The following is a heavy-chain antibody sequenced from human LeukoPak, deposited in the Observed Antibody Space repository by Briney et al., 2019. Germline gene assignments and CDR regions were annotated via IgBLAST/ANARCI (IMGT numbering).Heavy chain of an antibody. J-gene: IGHJ5*02. CDR2: IYYSGST. V-gene: IGHV4-39*01. Sequence: SETLSLTCTVSGGSISSSSYYWGWIRRPPGKGLEWIGSIYYSGSTYYNPSLKSRVTISVDTSKNQFSLKLSSVTAADTAVYYCARSLDSSSWYNWFDPWGQGTLVTVSS. D-gene: IGHD6-13*01. CDR1: GGSISSSSYY. CDR3: ARSLDSSSWYNWFDP.